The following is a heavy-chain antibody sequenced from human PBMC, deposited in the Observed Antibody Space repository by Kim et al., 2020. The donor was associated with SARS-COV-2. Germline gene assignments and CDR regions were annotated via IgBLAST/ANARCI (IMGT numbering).Heavy chain of an antibody. V-gene: IGHV3-23*01. Sequence: GGSLRLSCAASGFTFSSYAMNWVRQAPGKGLEWVSVIGGSGYHTYYADSVKGRFTISRDNSKNTLFRQMNSLRAEDTAIYYCAKDTGSRSFDHWGQGTLLTVSS. D-gene: IGHD2-15*01. CDR3: AKDTGSRSFDH. CDR1: GFTFSSYA. CDR2: IGGSGYHT. J-gene: IGHJ4*02.